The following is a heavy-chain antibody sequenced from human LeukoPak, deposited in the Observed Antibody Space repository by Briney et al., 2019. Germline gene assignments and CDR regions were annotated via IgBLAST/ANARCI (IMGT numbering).Heavy chain of an antibody. CDR1: GGSFSGYY. D-gene: IGHD3-22*01. V-gene: IGHV4-34*01. J-gene: IGHJ1*01. Sequence: SETLSLTCAVYGGSFSGYYWSWIRQPPGKGLEWIGEINHSGSTNYNPSLKSRVTISVDTSKNQFSLKLRSVTAADTAVYYCARVVQSTDSSGFYLPEYFQHWGQGTLVTVSS. CDR2: INHSGST. CDR3: ARVVQSTDSSGFYLPEYFQH.